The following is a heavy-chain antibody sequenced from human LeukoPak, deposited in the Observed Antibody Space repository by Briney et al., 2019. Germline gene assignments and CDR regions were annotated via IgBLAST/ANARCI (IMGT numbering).Heavy chain of an antibody. Sequence: SETLSLTCTVSGGSISSYYWSWIRQPPGKGLEWIGYIYYSGSTNYNPSLKSRVTISVDTSKNQFSLKLSSVTAADTAVYYCARDLYSYGYVYMDVWGKGTTVTISS. CDR3: ARDLYSYGYVYMDV. D-gene: IGHD5-18*01. CDR1: GGSISSYY. V-gene: IGHV4-59*01. J-gene: IGHJ6*03. CDR2: IYYSGST.